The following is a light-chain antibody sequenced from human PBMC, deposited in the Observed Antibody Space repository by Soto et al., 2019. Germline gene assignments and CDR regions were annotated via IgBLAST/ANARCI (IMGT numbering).Light chain of an antibody. CDR2: EAS. CDR3: QQRGEWPPGAT. V-gene: IGKV3-11*01. CDR1: LSISNS. Sequence: EIVLTQSPATLSLSPGERATLSCRASLSISNSLAWYQQKPGQAPRLLIYEASNRATGIPARFSGSGSGTDFTLPISSLEPEDFAGYYCQQRGEWPPGATFGQGTRLEIK. J-gene: IGKJ5*01.